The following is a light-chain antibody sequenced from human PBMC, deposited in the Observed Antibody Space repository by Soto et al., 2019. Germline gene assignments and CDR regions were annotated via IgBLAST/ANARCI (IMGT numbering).Light chain of an antibody. CDR2: EVS. Sequence: SALTQPASVSGSPGQSITISCTGTSSDVGNYNDVSWYQQHPGKAPNLMIFEVSNRPSGVSNRFSGSKSGNTASLTISGLQPEDEADYYCSSYTTISTRYVFGTGTKVTVL. J-gene: IGLJ1*01. CDR3: SSYTTISTRYV. CDR1: SSDVGNYND. V-gene: IGLV2-14*01.